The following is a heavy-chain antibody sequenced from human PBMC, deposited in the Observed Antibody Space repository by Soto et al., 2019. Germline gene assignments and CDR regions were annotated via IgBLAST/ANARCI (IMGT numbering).Heavy chain of an antibody. CDR2: ISSTSSTK. Sequence: AYALTLSSHDMTWARPPAEGVLEGGAYISSTSSTKNYADSVKGRFTSSRDNTKNSLYLQMSSLRDEVTAVYYCARRITMVRGAYYYYGMDVWGQGTTVTVSS. J-gene: IGHJ6*02. D-gene: IGHD3-10*01. CDR3: ARRITMVRGAYYYYGMDV. CDR1: ALTLSSHD. V-gene: IGHV3-48*02.